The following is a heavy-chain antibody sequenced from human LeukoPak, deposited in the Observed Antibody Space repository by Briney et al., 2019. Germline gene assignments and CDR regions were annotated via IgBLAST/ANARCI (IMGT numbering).Heavy chain of an antibody. CDR3: ARDLPSITMVRAISYYFDY. V-gene: IGHV4-39*07. Sequence: SETLSLTFTVSGGSISSYYWGWIRQPPGKGLEWIGSIYYSGSTYYNPSLKSRVTISVDTSKNQFSLKLSSVTAADTAVYYCARDLPSITMVRAISYYFDYWGQGTLVTVSS. J-gene: IGHJ4*02. D-gene: IGHD3-10*01. CDR1: GGSISSYY. CDR2: IYYSGST.